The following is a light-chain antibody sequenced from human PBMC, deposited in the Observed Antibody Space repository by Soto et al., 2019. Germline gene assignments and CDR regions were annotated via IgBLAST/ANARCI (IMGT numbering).Light chain of an antibody. J-gene: IGKJ4*01. CDR3: QQYSTWLS. V-gene: IGKV3-15*01. CDR1: QSVGTT. Sequence: EIVMTQSPATLSVSPGERVTLSCRVSQSVGTTLAWYQQKPGQPPRLLIRGASTRATGIPDRFGGSGSGTEFTLTISSLQSEDFAVYYCQQYSTWLSFGGGTKVEIK. CDR2: GAS.